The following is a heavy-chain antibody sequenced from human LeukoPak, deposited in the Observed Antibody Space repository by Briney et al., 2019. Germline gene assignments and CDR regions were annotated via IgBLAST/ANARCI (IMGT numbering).Heavy chain of an antibody. Sequence: ASVKVSCKASGYAFSAYYMHWVRQAPGQGLEWMGWINPNSGGTNYAQKFQGRVTMTRDTSISTAYMELSRLRSDDTAVYYCARDQLTTVWFDPWGQGTLVTVSS. V-gene: IGHV1-2*02. CDR3: ARDQLTTVWFDP. D-gene: IGHD4-11*01. J-gene: IGHJ5*02. CDR1: GYAFSAYY. CDR2: INPNSGGT.